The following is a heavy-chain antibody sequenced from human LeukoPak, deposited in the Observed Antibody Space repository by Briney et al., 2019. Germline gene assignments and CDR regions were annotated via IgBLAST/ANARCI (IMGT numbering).Heavy chain of an antibody. CDR3: ARDKGWELGFDAFDI. CDR2: ISAYNGNT. V-gene: IGHV1-18*01. Sequence: GASVKVSCKASGYTFTSYGISWVRQAPGQGLEWMGWISAYNGNTNYAQKFQGRVTMTRDTSISTAYMELSRLRSDDTAVYYCARDKGWELGFDAFDIWGQGTMVTVSS. D-gene: IGHD1-26*01. J-gene: IGHJ3*02. CDR1: GYTFTSYG.